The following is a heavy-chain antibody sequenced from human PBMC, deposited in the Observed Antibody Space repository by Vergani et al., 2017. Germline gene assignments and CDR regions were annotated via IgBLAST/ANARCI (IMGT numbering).Heavy chain of an antibody. Sequence: QVQLVQSGAEVKKPGASVKVSCKVSGYTLTELSMHWVRQAPGKGLEWMGGFDPEDGETIYAQKFQGRVTMTEDTSTDTAYMELSSLRSEDTDVYYCATDKDVLRYCDWSLDYWGQGTLGTVSS. CDR1: GYTLTELS. CDR3: ATDKDVLRYCDWSLDY. CDR2: FDPEDGET. V-gene: IGHV1-24*01. J-gene: IGHJ4*02. D-gene: IGHD3-9*01.